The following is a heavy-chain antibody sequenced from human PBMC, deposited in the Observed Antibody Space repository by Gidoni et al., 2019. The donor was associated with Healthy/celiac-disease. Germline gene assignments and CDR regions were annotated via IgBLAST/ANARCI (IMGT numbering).Heavy chain of an antibody. J-gene: IGHJ6*02. D-gene: IGHD6-13*01. CDR3: ARSLRGIAAAGTGISYYYYGMDV. CDR2: INPNSGGT. CDR1: GYTFTGYY. V-gene: IGHV1-2*02. Sequence: QVQLVQSGAEVKKPGASVKVSCKASGYTFTGYYMHWVRQAPGQGLEWMGWINPNSGGTNYAQKFQGRVTMTRDTSISTAYMELSRLRSDDTAVYYCARSLRGIAAAGTGISYYYYGMDVWGQGTTVTVSS.